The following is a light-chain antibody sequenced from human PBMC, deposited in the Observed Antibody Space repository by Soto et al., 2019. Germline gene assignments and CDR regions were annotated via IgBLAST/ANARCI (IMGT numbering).Light chain of an antibody. V-gene: IGKV1-5*01. CDR2: GAS. CDR3: HQYNCYWT. J-gene: IGKJ1*01. CDR1: QSIART. Sequence: DIQMTQSPSTLSASVGDRVTITCRASQSIARTVAWYQQKPGKAPKRLLYGASNLESGVPSRCSGSGSGSEITLTIITLQPSDFEADDCHQYNCYWTFGPGTKVEVK.